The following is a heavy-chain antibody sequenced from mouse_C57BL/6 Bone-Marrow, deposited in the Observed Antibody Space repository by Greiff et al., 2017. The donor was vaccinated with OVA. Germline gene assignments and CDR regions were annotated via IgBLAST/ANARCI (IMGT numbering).Heavy chain of an antibody. CDR2: IDPENGDT. CDR3: TTTRKGFAY. J-gene: IGHJ3*01. Sequence: EVQLQQSGAELVRPGASVKLSCTASGFNIKDDYMHWVKQRPEQGLEWIGWIDPENGDTEYASKFQGKATITADTSSNTAYLQLSSLTSEDTAVDYCTTTRKGFAYWGQGTLVTVSA. CDR1: GFNIKDDY. V-gene: IGHV14-4*01.